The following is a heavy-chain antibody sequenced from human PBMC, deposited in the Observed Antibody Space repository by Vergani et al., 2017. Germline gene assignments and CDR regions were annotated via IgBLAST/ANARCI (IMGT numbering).Heavy chain of an antibody. CDR1: GFTFSTFG. J-gene: IGHJ4*02. CDR3: AKSLGDATDGLPNS. CDR2: IGKDGINT. D-gene: IGHD2-21*02. V-gene: IGHV3-30*02. Sequence: QVQLVESAGGVVKPGGSLSLSCAASGFTFSTFGTHWIRQAPGKGLEWLAYIGKDGINTQYRDAVKGRFTVPRDNSKDILYLKMDSIRSEDTALYCCAKSLGDATDGLPNSWGPGTLVIVSS.